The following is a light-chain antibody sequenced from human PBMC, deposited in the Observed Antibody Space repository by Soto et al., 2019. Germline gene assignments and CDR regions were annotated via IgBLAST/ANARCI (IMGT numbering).Light chain of an antibody. V-gene: IGKV3-20*01. J-gene: IGKJ1*01. CDR2: AAS. CDR3: HQYGSSITWT. Sequence: EVVLTQSPGTVSLSPGEGGTLSCRASQSVTSNYLAWYQQKPGQAPRLLIYAASSRATGIPDRFSGSGSGTDFTLSISRREPEDFAVYYCHQYGSSITWTFGQGTKVEIK. CDR1: QSVTSNY.